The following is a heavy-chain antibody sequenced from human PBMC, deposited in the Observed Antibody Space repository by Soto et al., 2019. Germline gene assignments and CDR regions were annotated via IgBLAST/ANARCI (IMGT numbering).Heavy chain of an antibody. CDR3: AGGGVRGVITRTRDYYGMDV. Sequence: EVQLVQSGAEVKKPGESLKISCKGSGYNFTSYWIGWVRQMPGKGLECMGIIYPGDSDTRYSPSFQGQVTISADKSISTAYLQWSSLKASDTAMYYCAGGGVRGVITRTRDYYGMDVWGQGTTVNVSS. D-gene: IGHD3-10*01. J-gene: IGHJ6*02. CDR2: IYPGDSDT. V-gene: IGHV5-51*01. CDR1: GYNFTSYW.